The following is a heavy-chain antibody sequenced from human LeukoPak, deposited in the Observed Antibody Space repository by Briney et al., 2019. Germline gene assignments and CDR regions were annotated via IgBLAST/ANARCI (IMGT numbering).Heavy chain of an antibody. D-gene: IGHD1-14*01. J-gene: IGHJ3*02. V-gene: IGHV4-30-4*01. CDR3: ARVASSGRAFDI. CDR2: IYYSGST. Sequence: SETLSRNCTVSGGSVSSGDYYWSWIRQPPCLRLEWIGYIYYSGSTYYNPSLKSRVTISVDTSKNQFSLKLSSVTAADTAVYYCARVASSGRAFDIWGQGTMVTVSS. CDR1: GGSVSSGDYY.